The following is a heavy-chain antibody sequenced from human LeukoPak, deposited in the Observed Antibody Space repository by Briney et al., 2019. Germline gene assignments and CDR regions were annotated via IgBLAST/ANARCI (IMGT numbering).Heavy chain of an antibody. J-gene: IGHJ6*04. D-gene: IGHD3-9*01. Sequence: SETLSLTCTVSGGSVSSGSDYWSWIRQPPWKGLEWIGYIYYSWSTNYNPSLKSRVTISVNTSKNQVSLKLSSVTAEHTAVYYCARWVLRYFDWFLSTSGMDVWGKGPTVTVFS. V-gene: IGHV4-61*01. CDR1: GGSVSSGSDY. CDR2: IYYSWST. CDR3: ARWVLRYFDWFLSTSGMDV.